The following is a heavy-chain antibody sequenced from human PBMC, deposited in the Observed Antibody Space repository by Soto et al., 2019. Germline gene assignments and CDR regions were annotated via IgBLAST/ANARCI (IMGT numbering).Heavy chain of an antibody. J-gene: IGHJ4*02. CDR2: VDHVGRT. CDR1: SSMSINNR. Sequence: SSMSINNRRNWVRQPPGKGLDWIGEVDHVGRTKYNPSLKSRVSVSVDESKNQFSLRLTSVTAADTALYYCARLDCSSGSCYLASRGQGALVPVSS. V-gene: IGHV4-4*02. D-gene: IGHD2-15*01. CDR3: ARLDCSSGSCYLAS.